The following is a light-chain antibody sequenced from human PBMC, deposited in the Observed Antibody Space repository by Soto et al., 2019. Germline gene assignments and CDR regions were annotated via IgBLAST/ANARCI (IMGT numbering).Light chain of an antibody. Sequence: QSALTQPASVSGSPGQSITISCTGTSSDVGGYNYVSWYQQQPGKAPKLMIYEVSNRPSGVYNRFTGSKSGNTASLTISGLQDEDEADSYCRSYTTRSYLYVFGTGTKPTVL. CDR2: EVS. V-gene: IGLV2-14*01. CDR3: RSYTTRSYLYV. CDR1: SSDVGGYNY. J-gene: IGLJ1*01.